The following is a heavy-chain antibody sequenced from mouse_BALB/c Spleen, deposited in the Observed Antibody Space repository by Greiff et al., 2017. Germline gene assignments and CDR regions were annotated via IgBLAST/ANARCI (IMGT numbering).Heavy chain of an antibody. Sequence: VQLQQSGTVLARPGASVKMSCKASGYSFTSYWMHWVKQRPGQGLEWIGAIYPGNSDTSYNQKFKGKAKLTAVTSASTAYMELSSLTNEDSAVYYCTRGGYGSSYDWYFDVWGAGTTVTVSS. J-gene: IGHJ1*01. CDR2: IYPGNSDT. CDR3: TRGGYGSSYDWYFDV. CDR1: GYSFTSYW. D-gene: IGHD1-1*01. V-gene: IGHV1-5*01.